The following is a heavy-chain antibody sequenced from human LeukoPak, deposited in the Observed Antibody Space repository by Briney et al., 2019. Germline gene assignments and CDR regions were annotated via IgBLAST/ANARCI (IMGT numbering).Heavy chain of an antibody. J-gene: IGHJ3*02. Sequence: PGGSLRLSCAATGFTVTTNYLSWVRQAPGKGLQWVSITYSGGNTNSADSVKGRFTITRDDSKNTLYLQMNSLRPEDTAIYYCAGGHSGRYWAFDIWGQGTMVTVFS. CDR1: GFTVTTNY. D-gene: IGHD1-26*01. CDR3: AGGHSGRYWAFDI. V-gene: IGHV3-66*01. CDR2: TYSGGNT.